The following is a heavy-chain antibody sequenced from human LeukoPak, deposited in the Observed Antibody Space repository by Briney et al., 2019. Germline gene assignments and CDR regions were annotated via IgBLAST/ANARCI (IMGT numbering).Heavy chain of an antibody. CDR1: GFTFSSYA. CDR3: VKGGVLASDYFDY. CDR2: ISSNGGST. J-gene: IGHJ4*02. Sequence: QTGRSLRLSCSASGFTFSSYAMHWVRQDPGKGLEYVSAISSNGGSTYYADSVKGRFTISRDNSKNTLYLQMSSLRAEDTAVYYCVKGGVLASDYFDYWGQGTLVTVSS. V-gene: IGHV3-64D*09. D-gene: IGHD2-15*01.